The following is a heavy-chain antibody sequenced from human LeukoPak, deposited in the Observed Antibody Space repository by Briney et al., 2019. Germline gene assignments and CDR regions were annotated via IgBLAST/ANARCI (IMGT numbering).Heavy chain of an antibody. J-gene: IGHJ4*02. CDR1: GFTLSSYA. CDR3: AKIYYGSGSYTPPFDY. V-gene: IGHV3-23*01. Sequence: PGGSLRLSCAASGFTLSSYAMSWVRQAPGKGLEWVSAISGSGGSTYYADSVKGRFTISRDNSKNTLYLQMNSLRAEDTAVYYCAKIYYGSGSYTPPFDYWGQGTLVTVSS. D-gene: IGHD3-10*01. CDR2: ISGSGGST.